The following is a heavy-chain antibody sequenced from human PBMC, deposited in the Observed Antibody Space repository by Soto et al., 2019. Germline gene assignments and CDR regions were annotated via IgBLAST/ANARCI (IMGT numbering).Heavy chain of an antibody. CDR1: GYTFTSYG. J-gene: IGHJ6*02. V-gene: IGHV1-18*04. CDR3: ARDHDVVVTAIFSYYGMDV. CDR2: ISAYNGNT. D-gene: IGHD2-21*02. Sequence: ASVKVSCKASGYTFTSYGISWVRQAPGQGLEWMGWISAYNGNTNYAQKLQGRVTMTTDTSTSTAYMELRSLRSDDTAVYYCARDHDVVVTAIFSYYGMDVWGQGTKVTVYS.